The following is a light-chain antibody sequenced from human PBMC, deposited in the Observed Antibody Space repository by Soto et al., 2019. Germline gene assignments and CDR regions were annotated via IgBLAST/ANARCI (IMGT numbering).Light chain of an antibody. Sequence: EIVMTQSPATLSVSPGERAILSFRASQSISINLAWYQQKPGQAPRLLIYGASSRATGIPDRFSGSGSGTDFTLTISRLEPEDFAVYYCQQYGNSPITFGGGTKVDIK. CDR3: QQYGNSPIT. CDR2: GAS. V-gene: IGKV3-20*01. CDR1: QSISIN. J-gene: IGKJ4*01.